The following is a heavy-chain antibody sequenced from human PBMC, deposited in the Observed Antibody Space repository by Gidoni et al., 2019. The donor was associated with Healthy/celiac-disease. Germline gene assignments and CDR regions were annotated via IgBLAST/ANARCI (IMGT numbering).Heavy chain of an antibody. J-gene: IGHJ4*02. CDR1: GGSFSGYY. CDR3: AREDVWADY. V-gene: IGHV4-34*01. Sequence: QVQLQQWCAGLLKPSEILSLTCAVYGGSFSGYYWSWIRQPPGKGLEWIGEINHSGSTNYNPSLKSRVTISVDTSKNQFSLKLSSVTAADTAVYYCAREDVWADYWGQGTLVTVSS. CDR2: INHSGST. D-gene: IGHD3-16*01.